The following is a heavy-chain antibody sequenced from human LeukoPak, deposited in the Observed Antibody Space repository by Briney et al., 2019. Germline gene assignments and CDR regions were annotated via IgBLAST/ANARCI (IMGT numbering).Heavy chain of an antibody. CDR1: GYTFTLYG. Sequence: ASVKVSCKTSGYTFTLYGITWVRQAPGQGLEWMGWISAYNGNTNYAQKLQGRVTMTTDTSTRTAYMELRSLRSDDTAVYFCARGGPPGYYYDYYMDVWGKGTTVTISS. V-gene: IGHV1-18*01. J-gene: IGHJ6*03. CDR2: ISAYNGNT. CDR3: ARGGPPGYYYDYYMDV.